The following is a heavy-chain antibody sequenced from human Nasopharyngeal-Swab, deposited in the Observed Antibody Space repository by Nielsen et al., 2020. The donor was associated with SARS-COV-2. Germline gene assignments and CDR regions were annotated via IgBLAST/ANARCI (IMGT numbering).Heavy chain of an antibody. J-gene: IGHJ4*02. D-gene: IGHD1-7*01. Sequence: ASVKVSCKASGYTFTGYYMHWVRQAPGQGLEWMGRINPNSAGTNYAQKFQGRVTMTSDTSISTAYMELSRLRSDDTAVYYCARGGVWNYGLGEKGYWGQGTLVTVSS. V-gene: IGHV1-2*06. CDR1: GYTFTGYY. CDR2: INPNSAGT. CDR3: ARGGVWNYGLGEKGY.